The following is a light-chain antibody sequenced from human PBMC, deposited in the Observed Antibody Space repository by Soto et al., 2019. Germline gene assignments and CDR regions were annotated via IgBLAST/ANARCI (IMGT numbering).Light chain of an antibody. V-gene: IGKV3-11*01. CDR1: QGVSSY. CDR3: QQRANWPLT. Sequence: EIVLTQSPATLSLSPGERATLSCRASQGVSSYLAWYQQKPGHAPRRLIYDASNRATGITARFSGSGSGTDFTLTINSLEPEDFAVYYCQQRANWPLTFGGGTKVEIK. J-gene: IGKJ4*01. CDR2: DAS.